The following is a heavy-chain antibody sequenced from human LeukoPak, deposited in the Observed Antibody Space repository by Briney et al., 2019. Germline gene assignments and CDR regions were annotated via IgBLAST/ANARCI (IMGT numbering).Heavy chain of an antibody. J-gene: IGHJ4*02. V-gene: IGHV1-46*01. D-gene: IGHD1-26*01. Sequence: ASVEVSCKASEYTFTNYYMHWVRQAPGQGLEWMGVSNPSGGRTTYAQKFQDRVTMTRDTSTSTVHMELSSLRTEDTAVYYCTRELGGSYFGYWGQGTLVTVSS. CDR1: EYTFTNYY. CDR3: TRELGGSYFGY. CDR2: SNPSGGRT.